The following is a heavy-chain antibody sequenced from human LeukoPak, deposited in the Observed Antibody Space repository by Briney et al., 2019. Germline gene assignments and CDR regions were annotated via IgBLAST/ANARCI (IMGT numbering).Heavy chain of an antibody. CDR3: ARGRFYHDSPE. D-gene: IGHD3-22*01. CDR2: INHDGTEK. V-gene: IGHV3-7*01. CDR1: GFTFTVYW. J-gene: IGHJ4*02. Sequence: GGSLRLSCKASGFTFTVYWVTWVRQAPGKGLEWVANINHDGTEKYYVDSVKGRFTISRENAENSLFLQMSSLRAEDTAVYYCARGRFYHDSPEWGQGTLVTVSS.